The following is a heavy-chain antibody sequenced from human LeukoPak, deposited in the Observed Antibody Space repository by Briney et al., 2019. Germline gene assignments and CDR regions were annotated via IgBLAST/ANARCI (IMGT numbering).Heavy chain of an antibody. V-gene: IGHV1-8*03. CDR2: MNPNSGNT. D-gene: IGHD6-6*01. CDR3: ATGARGSSSSFY. Sequence: GASVKVSCKASGYTFTSYDINWVRQATGQGLEWMGWMNPNSGNTGYAQKFQGRVTITRNTSISTAYMELSSLRSEDTAVYYCATGARGSSSSFYWGQGTLVTVSS. CDR1: GYTFTSYD. J-gene: IGHJ4*02.